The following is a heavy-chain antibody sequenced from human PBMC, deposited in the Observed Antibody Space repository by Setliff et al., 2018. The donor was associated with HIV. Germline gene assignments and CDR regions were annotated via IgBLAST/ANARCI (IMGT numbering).Heavy chain of an antibody. CDR1: GFTFSSYS. J-gene: IGHJ6*03. CDR2: ISYSSSTI. Sequence: GESLKISCAASGFTFSSYSMNWVRQAPGKGLEWVSYISYSSSTIYYADSVKGRFTISRDNAKNSLYLQMNSLRAEDTAVYYCAKQVNNFYFYMDVWGKGTTVTVSS. V-gene: IGHV3-48*01. CDR3: AKQVNNFYFYMDV.